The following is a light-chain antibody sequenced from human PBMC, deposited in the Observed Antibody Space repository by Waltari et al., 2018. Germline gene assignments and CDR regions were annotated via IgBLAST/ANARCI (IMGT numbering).Light chain of an antibody. CDR1: QSISSY. V-gene: IGKV1-39*01. CDR3: QQSYSTPPWT. Sequence: DIQMTQSPSSLSASVGDRVTITCRASQSISSYLNWYQQKPGKAPKLLIYAASSLQSGVPSRFSGCGSGTDFNLTISSLQPEDFATYYCQQSYSTPPWTFGQGTKVEIK. J-gene: IGKJ1*01. CDR2: AAS.